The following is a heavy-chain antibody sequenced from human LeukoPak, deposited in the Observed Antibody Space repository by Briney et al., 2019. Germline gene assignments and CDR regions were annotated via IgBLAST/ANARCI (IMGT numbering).Heavy chain of an antibody. CDR3: ARREGYCSSTSCYPSNWFDP. V-gene: IGHV4-39*01. D-gene: IGHD2-2*01. Sequence: PSETLSLTCTVSGGSISSSSYYWGWIRQPPGKGLEWIWSIYYSGSTYYNPSLKSRVTISVDTSKNQFSLKLSSVTAADTAVYYCARREGYCSSTSCYPSNWFDPWGQGTLVTVSS. J-gene: IGHJ5*02. CDR1: GGSISSSSYY. CDR2: IYYSGST.